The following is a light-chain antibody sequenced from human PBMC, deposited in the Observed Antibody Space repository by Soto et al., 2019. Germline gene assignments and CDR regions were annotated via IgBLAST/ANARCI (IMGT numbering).Light chain of an antibody. CDR3: SSYTTSSTLRYV. CDR1: SGDVVAYNF. Sequence: SVLTQPASVSGSPGQSITIFWTGTSGDVVAYNFVSWYQQRQGKAPKVMIYDVTNRPSGVSNRFSGSKSGNTASLTISGLQAEDEADYYCSSYTTSSTLRYVFGTGTKVTVL. V-gene: IGLV2-14*03. CDR2: DVT. J-gene: IGLJ1*01.